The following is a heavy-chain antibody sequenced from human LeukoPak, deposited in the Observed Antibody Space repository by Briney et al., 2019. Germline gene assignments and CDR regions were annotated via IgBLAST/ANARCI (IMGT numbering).Heavy chain of an antibody. CDR2: IYYSGST. Sequence: QSSETLSLTCSVSGYSISSGYYWGWIRQPPGKGLEWIGSIYYSGSTYYNPSLKSRVTISVDTSKNQFSLKLSSVTAADTAVYYCARLNWDYYFDYWGQGTLVTVSS. CDR3: ARLNWDYYFDY. J-gene: IGHJ4*02. V-gene: IGHV4-38-2*02. D-gene: IGHD1-7*01. CDR1: GYSISSGYY.